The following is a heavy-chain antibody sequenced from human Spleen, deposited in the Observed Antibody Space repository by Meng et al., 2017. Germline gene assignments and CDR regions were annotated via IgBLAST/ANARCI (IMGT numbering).Heavy chain of an antibody. J-gene: IGHJ3*02. Sequence: GESLKISCAASGFTVSSNYMTWVRQAPGKGLEWVSVIYSGGSTYYADSVKGRFTISRDNAKNSLYLQMNSLRAEDTAVYYCAKDAPGVIAAAAFDIWGQGTMVTVSS. D-gene: IGHD6-13*01. V-gene: IGHV3-53*01. CDR2: IYSGGST. CDR3: AKDAPGVIAAAAFDI. CDR1: GFTVSSNY.